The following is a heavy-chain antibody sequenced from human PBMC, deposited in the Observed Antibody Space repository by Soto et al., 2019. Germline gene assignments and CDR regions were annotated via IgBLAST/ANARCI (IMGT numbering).Heavy chain of an antibody. CDR2: IRGSGCST. CDR1: GFTFSSYA. V-gene: IGHV3-23*01. CDR3: AKADYGDSTEYFQH. J-gene: IGHJ1*01. D-gene: IGHD4-17*01. Sequence: PGVTQRLSCAASGFTFSSYAMSWLRQAPEKGLECVPAIRGSGCSTYYAGCVKGRFSISRDNSKSTLYLQMNSLRAEDTSVYYCAKADYGDSTEYFQHWGQGTLVTVSS.